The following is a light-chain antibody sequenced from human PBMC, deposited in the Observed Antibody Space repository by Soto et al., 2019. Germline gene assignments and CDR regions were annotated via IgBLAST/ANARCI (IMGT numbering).Light chain of an antibody. J-gene: IGKJ2*01. CDR3: QQYNSYLYP. CDR1: QSISSW. CDR2: DAS. V-gene: IGKV1-5*01. Sequence: DIQMTQSPSTLSASVGDRVTITCRASQSISSWVAWYQQKPGKAPKLLIYDASSLESGVPSRFSGSGSGTEFTLTISTLQPDDFATYHCQQYNSYLYPFRQGTKLEIK.